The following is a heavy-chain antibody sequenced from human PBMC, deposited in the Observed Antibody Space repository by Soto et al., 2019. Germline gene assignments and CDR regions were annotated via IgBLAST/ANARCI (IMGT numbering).Heavy chain of an antibody. CDR1: GLIFSDYA. D-gene: IGHD1-26*01. CDR2: ISGSGDKT. CDR3: AKDRFGIVGPVDY. Sequence: PGGSVRRSCAACGLIFSDYAMSWVRQAPGKGLECVACISGSGDKTFYADSVKGRFTISRDNSKNTVSLHMNSLRVDDTAVYFCAKDRFGIVGPVDYWGPGTLVTVSS. V-gene: IGHV3-23*01. J-gene: IGHJ4*02.